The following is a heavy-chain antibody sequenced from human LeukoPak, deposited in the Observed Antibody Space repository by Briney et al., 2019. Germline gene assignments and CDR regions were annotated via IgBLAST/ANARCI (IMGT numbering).Heavy chain of an antibody. CDR3: AKDMGGVVIKSAGLDY. CDR1: GGTFSSYA. V-gene: IGHV1-69*04. Sequence: SVKVSCKASGGTFSSYAISWVRQAPGQGLEWMGRIIPIFGIANYAQKFQGRVTITADKSTSTAYMELSSLRSEDTAVYYCAKDMGGVVIKSAGLDYWGQGTLVTVSS. J-gene: IGHJ4*02. CDR2: IIPIFGIA. D-gene: IGHD3-3*01.